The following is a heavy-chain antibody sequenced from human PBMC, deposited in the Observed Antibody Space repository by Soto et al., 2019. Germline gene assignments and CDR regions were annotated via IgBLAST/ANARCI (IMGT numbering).Heavy chain of an antibody. Sequence: QITLKESGPTLVKPTQTLTLTCTFSGFSLTTSGVGVGWIRQPPGKALEWLALIYWDDDKRYSPSLKSRLTNTEDTSKNQVLLTMTNMDPVDTATYSCTHSRMGDYYGSGSYTWYFDLWGRGTLVTVSS. CDR3: THSRMGDYYGSGSYTWYFDL. D-gene: IGHD3-10*01. V-gene: IGHV2-5*02. J-gene: IGHJ2*01. CDR2: IYWDDDK. CDR1: GFSLTTSGVG.